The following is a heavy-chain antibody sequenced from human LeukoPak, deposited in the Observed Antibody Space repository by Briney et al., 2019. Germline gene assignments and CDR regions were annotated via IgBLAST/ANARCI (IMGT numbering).Heavy chain of an antibody. D-gene: IGHD6-19*01. CDR3: ARVTVPVAAFYFDY. J-gene: IGHJ4*02. Sequence: PSETLSLTCTVSGGSISSGDYYWSWIRQPPGKGLEWIGYIYYSGNTYYNPSLKSRVTIAVDTSKNQFSLKLSSVTAADTAVYYCARVTVPVAAFYFDYWGQGTLVTVSS. CDR2: IYYSGNT. CDR1: GGSISSGDYY. V-gene: IGHV4-30-4*08.